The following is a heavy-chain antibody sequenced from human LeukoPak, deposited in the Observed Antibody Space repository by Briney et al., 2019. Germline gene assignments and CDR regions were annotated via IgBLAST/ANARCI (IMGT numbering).Heavy chain of an antibody. CDR1: GFTFSSYA. J-gene: IGHJ6*04. V-gene: IGHV3-30*04. D-gene: IGHD3-10*02. CDR2: ISYDGSNK. Sequence: PGRSLRLSCAASGFTFSSYAMHWVRQAPGKGLEWVAVISYDGSNKYYADSVKGRFTTSRDNSKNTLYLQMNSLRAEDTAVYYCAELGITMIGGVWGKGTTVTISS. CDR3: AELGITMIGGV.